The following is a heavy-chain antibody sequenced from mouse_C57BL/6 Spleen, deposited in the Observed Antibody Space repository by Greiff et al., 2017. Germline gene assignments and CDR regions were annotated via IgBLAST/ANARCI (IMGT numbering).Heavy chain of an antibody. Sequence: SGPELVKPGASVKISCKASGYAFSSSWMNWVKQRPGKGLEWIGRIYPGDGDTNYNGKFKGKATLTADKSSSTAYMQLSSLTSEDSAVYFCAREDYGTPGYFEVWGTGTTVTVSS. J-gene: IGHJ1*03. CDR3: AREDYGTPGYFEV. CDR2: IYPGDGDT. CDR1: GYAFSSSW. D-gene: IGHD1-1*01. V-gene: IGHV1-82*01.